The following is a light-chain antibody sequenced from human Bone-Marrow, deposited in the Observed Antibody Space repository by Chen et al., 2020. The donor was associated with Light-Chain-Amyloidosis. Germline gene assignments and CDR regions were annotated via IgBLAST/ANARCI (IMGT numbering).Light chain of an antibody. V-gene: IGLV3-21*04. CDR2: YDS. CDR1: NIGSKS. J-gene: IGLJ2*01. Sequence: SYVLTQPPSVSVAPGKTARITCGGKNIGSKSVHWYQQKPGQAPVLVIYYDSDRPSGIPERFSGSNSGNTATLTISRVEAGDEADYYCQVWDSSSDHLVFGGGTKLTVL. CDR3: QVWDSSSDHLV.